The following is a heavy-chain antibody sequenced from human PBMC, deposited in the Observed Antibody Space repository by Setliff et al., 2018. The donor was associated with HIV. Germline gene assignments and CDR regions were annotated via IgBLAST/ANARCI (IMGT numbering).Heavy chain of an antibody. D-gene: IGHD3-3*01. V-gene: IGHV3-20*04. CDR1: GFTFDDYG. CDR2: INWSGSTT. Sequence: LSLSCVVSGFTFDDYGMSWVRQTPGAGLEWLSDINWSGSTTGYVDSVKGRFTVSRDNAKNSVHLQMNSLRDEDTAVYYCAKGPGFLTDFWGQGTLVTVSS. J-gene: IGHJ4*02. CDR3: AKGPGFLTDF.